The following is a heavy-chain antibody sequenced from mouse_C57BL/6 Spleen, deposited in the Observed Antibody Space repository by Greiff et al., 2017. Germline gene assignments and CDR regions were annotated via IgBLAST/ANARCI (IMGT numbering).Heavy chain of an antibody. V-gene: IGHV1-72*01. Sequence: QVQLKQPGAELVKPGASVKLSCKASGYTFTSYWMHWVKQRPGRGLEWIGRIDPNSGGTKYNEKFKSKATLTVDKPSSTAYMQLSSLTSEDSAVYYCARGGLSYYYAMDYWGQGTSGTVSS. J-gene: IGHJ4*01. CDR1: GYTFTSYW. D-gene: IGHD3-1*01. CDR2: IDPNSGGT. CDR3: ARGGLSYYYAMDY.